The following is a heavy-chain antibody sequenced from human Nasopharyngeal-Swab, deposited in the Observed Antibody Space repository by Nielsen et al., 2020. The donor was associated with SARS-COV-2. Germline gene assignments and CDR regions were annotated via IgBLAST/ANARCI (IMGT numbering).Heavy chain of an antibody. J-gene: IGHJ4*02. CDR2: IKEDGNAQ. Sequence: GGSLRLSCAASGFTFSAFWMSWVRQAPGRGLEWVANIKEDGNAQYYADSVKGRFTISRDNGKNSLFLEMNSLRAEDTAIYYCAKDGGGWYTSGWYYFDSWGQQILVTVSS. CDR3: AKDGGGWYTSGWYYFDS. D-gene: IGHD6-19*01. V-gene: IGHV3-7*01. CDR1: GFTFSAFW.